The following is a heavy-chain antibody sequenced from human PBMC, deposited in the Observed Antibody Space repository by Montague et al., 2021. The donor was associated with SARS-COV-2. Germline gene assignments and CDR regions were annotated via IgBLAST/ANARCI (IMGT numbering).Heavy chain of an antibody. CDR2: IYYSGST. D-gene: IGHD3-10*01. Sequence: SETLSLTCAVSGGSISSNYWSWIRQPPGKGLEWIGDIYYSGSTNYNPSLKSRVTISVDTSKNQFSLKLSSVTAADTAVYYCARVERGYHYGLGISADFDYWGQGTLVTVSS. CDR1: GGSISSNY. V-gene: IGHV4-59*01. CDR3: ARVERGYHYGLGISADFDY. J-gene: IGHJ4*02.